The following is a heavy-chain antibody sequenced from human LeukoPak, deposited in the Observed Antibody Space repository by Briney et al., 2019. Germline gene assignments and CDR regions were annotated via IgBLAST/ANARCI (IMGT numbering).Heavy chain of an antibody. V-gene: IGHV1-69*05. CDR2: IIPIFGTA. J-gene: IGHJ4*02. Sequence: GASVKLSCKAAGGTFSSYAISWVRQAPGQGLEWMGGIIPIFGTANYEQEFQGGVTIITEESTSTAYMELRSLRSEDTAVYYCAGECIAARTGGVDYWGQGALVTVSS. D-gene: IGHD6-6*01. CDR3: AGECIAARTGGVDY. CDR1: GGTFSSYA.